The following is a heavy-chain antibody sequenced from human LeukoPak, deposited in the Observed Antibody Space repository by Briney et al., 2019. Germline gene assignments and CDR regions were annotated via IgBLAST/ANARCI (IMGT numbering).Heavy chain of an antibody. D-gene: IGHD2-2*01. Sequence: GGSLRLSCAASGFTFSDHYMDWVRQAPGKGLEWVGRTRNKANSHTTEYAASVKGRFTISRDDSKNSLYLQMNSLKTEDTAVYYCVRRGKYQLLFHDAFDIWGQGTMVTVSS. CDR1: GFTFSDHY. CDR3: VRRGKYQLLFHDAFDI. CDR2: TRNKANSHTT. V-gene: IGHV3-72*01. J-gene: IGHJ3*02.